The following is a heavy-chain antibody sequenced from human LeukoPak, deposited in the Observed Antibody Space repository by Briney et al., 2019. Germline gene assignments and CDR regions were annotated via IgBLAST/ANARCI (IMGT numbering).Heavy chain of an antibody. CDR1: GFTFRDYY. CDR2: SSSSGTYT. V-gene: IGHV3-11*06. CDR3: ARRFDY. J-gene: IGHJ4*02. Sequence: RTGGSLRLSCTASGFTFRDYYMSWIRQAPGKGLEWVSYSSSSGTYTKYADSVKGRFTISRDNPKNSLYLQMNSVRAEDTAVYYCARRFDYWGQGTVVSVSS.